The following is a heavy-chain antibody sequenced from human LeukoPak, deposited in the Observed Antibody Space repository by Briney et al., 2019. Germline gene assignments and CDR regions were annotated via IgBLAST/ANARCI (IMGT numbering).Heavy chain of an antibody. CDR3: VAVRSSTSRYTCFDY. CDR2: VDPEDGET. CDR1: GYTFTDYY. Sequence: ATVKISCKVSGYTFTDYYMHWVQQAPGKGLEWMGLVDPEDGETIYAEKFQGRVTITADTSTDTAYMELSSLRSEDTAVYYCVAVRSSTSRYTCFDYWGQGTLVTVSS. J-gene: IGHJ4*02. D-gene: IGHD2-2*02. V-gene: IGHV1-69-2*01.